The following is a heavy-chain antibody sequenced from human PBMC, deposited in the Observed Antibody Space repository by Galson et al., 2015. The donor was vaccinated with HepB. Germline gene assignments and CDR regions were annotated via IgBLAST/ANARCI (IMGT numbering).Heavy chain of an antibody. V-gene: IGHV1-2*06. Sequence: SVKVSCKASGFMFTGYYLHWVRQVPGQRLEWMGRINPDGGATDYAQRFQDRVTLTSDTSINTAYMELRSLRPDDTAVYFCARDSDMDVWGTGTTFIVSS. CDR2: INPDGGAT. CDR1: GFMFTGYY. CDR3: ARDSDMDV. J-gene: IGHJ6*03.